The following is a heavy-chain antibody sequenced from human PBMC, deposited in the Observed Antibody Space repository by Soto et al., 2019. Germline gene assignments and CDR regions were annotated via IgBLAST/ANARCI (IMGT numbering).Heavy chain of an antibody. CDR3: ASRSSGWYFDY. CDR2: INSDGSNT. CDR1: EFTFSSYW. Sequence: GGSLRLSCAASEFTFSSYWMHWFRQAPGKGLVWVSRINSDGSNTNYADSVKGRFTISRDNAKNTLYLQMNSLRAEDTAVYYCASRSSGWYFDYWGQGTLVTVSS. J-gene: IGHJ4*02. D-gene: IGHD6-19*01. V-gene: IGHV3-74*01.